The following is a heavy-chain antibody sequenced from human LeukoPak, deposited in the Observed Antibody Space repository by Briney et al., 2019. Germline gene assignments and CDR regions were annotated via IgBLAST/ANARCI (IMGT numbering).Heavy chain of an antibody. Sequence: SVKVPCKASGGTFSSYAISWVRQAPGQGLEWMGGIIPIFGTANYAQKFQGRVTITADESTSTAYMELSSLRSEDTAVYYCASRVAGTIDYWGQGTLVTVSS. J-gene: IGHJ4*02. CDR1: GGTFSSYA. V-gene: IGHV1-69*13. CDR3: ASRVAGTIDY. CDR2: IIPIFGTA. D-gene: IGHD6-19*01.